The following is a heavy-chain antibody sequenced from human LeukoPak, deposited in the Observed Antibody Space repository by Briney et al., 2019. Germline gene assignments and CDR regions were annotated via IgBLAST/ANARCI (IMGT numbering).Heavy chain of an antibody. V-gene: IGHV7-4-1*02. Sequence: ASVKVSCKASGYTFSSYAMNWVRQAPGQGLEWMGWINTNTGNPTYAQGFTGRFVFSLDTSVSTAYLQISSLKAEDTAVYYCARKAPHPGIAAAGTDYWGQGTLVTVSS. D-gene: IGHD6-13*01. J-gene: IGHJ4*02. CDR1: GYTFSSYA. CDR3: ARKAPHPGIAAAGTDY. CDR2: INTNTGNP.